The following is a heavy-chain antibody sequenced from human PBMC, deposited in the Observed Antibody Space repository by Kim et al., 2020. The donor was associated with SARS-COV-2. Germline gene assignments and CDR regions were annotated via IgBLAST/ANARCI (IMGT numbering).Heavy chain of an antibody. CDR3: ARFKRGYYKSPTFDY. Sequence: SETLSLTCTVSGGSVSSGSYYWSWIRQPPGKGLEWIGYIYYSGSTNYNPSLKSRVTISVDTSKNQFSLKLSSVTAADTAVYYWARFKRGYYKSPTFDYWGQGTLVTVSS. CDR1: GGSVSSGSYY. J-gene: IGHJ4*02. D-gene: IGHD3-22*01. CDR2: IYYSGST. V-gene: IGHV4-61*01.